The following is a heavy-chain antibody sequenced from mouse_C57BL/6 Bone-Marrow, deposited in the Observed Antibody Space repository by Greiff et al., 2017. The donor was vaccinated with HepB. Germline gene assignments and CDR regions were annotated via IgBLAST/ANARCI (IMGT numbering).Heavy chain of an antibody. Sequence: EVQLVESGGGLVQPGGSLKLSCAASGFTFSDYYMYWVRQTPEKRLEWVAYISNGGGSTYYPDTVKGRFTISRDNAKNTLYLQMSRLKSEDTAMYYCARPKLVRGNYFDYWGQGTTLTVTS. CDR2: ISNGGGST. D-gene: IGHD1-3*01. CDR1: GFTFSDYY. CDR3: ARPKLVRGNYFDY. V-gene: IGHV5-12*01. J-gene: IGHJ2*01.